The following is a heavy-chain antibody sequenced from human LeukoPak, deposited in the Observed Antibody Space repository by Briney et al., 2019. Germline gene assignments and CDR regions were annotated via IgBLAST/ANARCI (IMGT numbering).Heavy chain of an antibody. CDR1: GITLSNYG. V-gene: IGHV3-23*01. J-gene: IGHJ4*02. D-gene: IGHD2-21*01. CDR2: ISGSGGST. CDR3: AKRGVVIRVILVGFHKEAYYFDS. Sequence: GGSLRLSCGVPGITLSNYGMSWVRQAPGKGLEWVAGISGSGGSTNYADSVKGRFTISRDNPTNTLSLQISSLRAEDTAVYFCAKRGVVIRVILVGFHKEAYYFDSWGQGALVTV.